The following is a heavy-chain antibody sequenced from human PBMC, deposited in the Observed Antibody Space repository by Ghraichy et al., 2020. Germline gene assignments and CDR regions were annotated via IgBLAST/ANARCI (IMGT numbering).Heavy chain of an antibody. D-gene: IGHD6-6*01. CDR2: INHSGST. CDR1: GGSFSGYY. J-gene: IGHJ6*02. CDR3: ASIIAARPIYYYYYGMDV. Sequence: SETLSLTCAVYGGSFSGYYWSWIRQPPGKGLEWIGEINHSGSTNYNPSLKSRVTISVDTSKNQFSLKLSSVTAADTAVYYCASIIAARPIYYYYYGMDVWGQGTTVTVSS. V-gene: IGHV4-34*01.